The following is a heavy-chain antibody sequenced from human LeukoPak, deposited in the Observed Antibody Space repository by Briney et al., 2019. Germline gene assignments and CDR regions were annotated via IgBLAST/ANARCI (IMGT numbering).Heavy chain of an antibody. J-gene: IGHJ4*02. CDR2: VYTSGST. CDR3: ARSNWYEYFDN. D-gene: IGHD1-20*01. Sequence: SETLSLTCTVSGGSIGSYYWGWIRQPPGKGLEWIGYVYTSGSTNYNPSFKSRVTISADTSKNQFSLRLTSVTAADTALYYCARSNWYEYFDNWGQGTLVTVSS. CDR1: GGSIGSYY. V-gene: IGHV4-4*09.